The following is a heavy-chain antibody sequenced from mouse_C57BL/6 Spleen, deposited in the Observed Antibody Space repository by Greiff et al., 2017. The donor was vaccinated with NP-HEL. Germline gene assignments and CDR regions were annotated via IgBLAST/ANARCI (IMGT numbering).Heavy chain of an antibody. V-gene: IGHV5-17*01. CDR3: ASYDVEDY. D-gene: IGHD2-3*01. CDR1: GFTFSDYG. CDR2: ISSGSSTI. Sequence: DVHLVESGGGLVKPGGSLKLSCAASGFTFSDYGMHWVRQAPEKGLEWVAYISSGSSTIYYADTVKGRFTISRDNAKNTLFLQMTSLRSEDTAMYYCASYDVEDYWGQGTTLTVSS. J-gene: IGHJ2*01.